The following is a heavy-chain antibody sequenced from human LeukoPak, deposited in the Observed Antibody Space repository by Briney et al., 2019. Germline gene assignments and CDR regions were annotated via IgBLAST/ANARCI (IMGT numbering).Heavy chain of an antibody. CDR2: IYYSGST. D-gene: IGHD6-19*01. V-gene: IGHV4-59*01. CDR3: ARDMSPSRYSSGWYA. Sequence: SETLSLTCTASSGSISSYYWSWIRQPPGKGLEWVGYIYYSGSTNYNPSLKSRATISVDTSKNQFSLKLSSVTAADTAVYYCARDMSPSRYSSGWYAWGQGTLVTVSS. CDR1: SGSISSYY. J-gene: IGHJ5*02.